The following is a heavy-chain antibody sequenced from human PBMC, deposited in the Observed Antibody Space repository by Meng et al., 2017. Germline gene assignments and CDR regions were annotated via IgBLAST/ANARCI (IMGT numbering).Heavy chain of an antibody. J-gene: IGHJ2*01. V-gene: IGHV3-33*01. Sequence: QVPLVGSGGGWVQPGRSRRLSCAASGFTFSSYGMHWVRQAPGKGLEWVAVIWYDGSNKYYADSVKGRFTISRDNSKNTLYLQMNSLRAEDTAVYYCARGLSTTYWYFDLWGRGTLVTVSS. CDR2: IWYDGSNK. D-gene: IGHD2/OR15-2a*01. CDR1: GFTFSSYG. CDR3: ARGLSTTYWYFDL.